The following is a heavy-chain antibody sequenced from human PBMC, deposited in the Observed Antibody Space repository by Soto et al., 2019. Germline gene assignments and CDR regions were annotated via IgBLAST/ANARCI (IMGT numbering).Heavy chain of an antibody. J-gene: IGHJ5*02. CDR2: IIPIFGTA. V-gene: IGHV1-69*01. CDR1: GGTFSSYA. CDR3: ARVEHYDFWSGQPNWFDP. D-gene: IGHD3-3*01. Sequence: QVQLVQSGAEVQKPGSSVKVSCKASGGTFSSYAISWVRQAPGQGLEWMGGIIPIFGTANYAQKFQGRVTITADESTSTAYMELSSLRSEDTAVYYCARVEHYDFWSGQPNWFDPWGQGTLVTVSS.